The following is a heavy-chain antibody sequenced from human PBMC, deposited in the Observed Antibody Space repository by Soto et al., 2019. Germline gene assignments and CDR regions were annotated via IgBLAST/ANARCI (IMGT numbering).Heavy chain of an antibody. D-gene: IGHD3-3*01. CDR3: ARDPHEFWTSYWFDP. CDR2: ISAYDGKT. V-gene: IGHV1-18*01. J-gene: IGHJ5*02. CDR1: GYTFNTYG. Sequence: ASVKVSCKTSGYTFNTYGINWVRQAPRQGLELMGWISAYDGKTTYAEKFQGRVTLTTDTSTSTAYMELRSLRSDDTAIYYCARDPHEFWTSYWFDPWGQGTPVTSPQ.